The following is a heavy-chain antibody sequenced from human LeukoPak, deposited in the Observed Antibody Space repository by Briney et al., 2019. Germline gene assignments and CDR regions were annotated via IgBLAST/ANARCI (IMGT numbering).Heavy chain of an antibody. CDR3: ATGLYDYGDYVVDY. CDR2: FDPEDGET. D-gene: IGHD4-17*01. CDR1: GYTLTELS. J-gene: IGHJ4*02. Sequence: ASVKVSCKVSGYTLTELSMHWVQQAPGKGLEWMGGFDPEDGETIYAQKFQGRVTMTEDTSTDTAYMELSSLRSEDTAVYYCATGLYDYGDYVVDYWGQGTLVTVSS. V-gene: IGHV1-24*01.